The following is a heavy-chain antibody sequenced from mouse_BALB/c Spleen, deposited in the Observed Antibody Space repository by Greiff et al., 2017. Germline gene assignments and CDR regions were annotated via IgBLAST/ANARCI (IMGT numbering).Heavy chain of an antibody. CDR1: GYTFTSYW. J-gene: IGHJ2*01. CDR2: INPSTGYT. CDR3: ARWGSYDYFDY. D-gene: IGHD2-12*01. Sequence: QVQLKESGAELAKPGASVKMSCKASGYTFTSYWMHWVKQRPGQGLEWIGYINPSTGYTEYNQKFKDKATLTADKSSSTAYMQLSSLTSEDSAVYYCARWGSYDYFDYWGQGTTLTVSS. V-gene: IGHV1-7*01.